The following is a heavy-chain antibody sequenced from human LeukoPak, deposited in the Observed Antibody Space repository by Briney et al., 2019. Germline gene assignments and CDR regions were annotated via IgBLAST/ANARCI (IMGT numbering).Heavy chain of an antibody. CDR3: ATAYYYYHGLDV. V-gene: IGHV4-61*02. J-gene: IGHJ6*02. Sequence: SETLSLTCTVSGGSVNSGNYYWTWIRQPAGKRLEWIGRIYTSGSTNYNPSLKSRVTISIDASKNQFSLRLSSVTAADTAVYYCATAYYYYHGLDVWGQGTTVTVSS. CDR2: IYTSGST. CDR1: GGSVNSGNYY.